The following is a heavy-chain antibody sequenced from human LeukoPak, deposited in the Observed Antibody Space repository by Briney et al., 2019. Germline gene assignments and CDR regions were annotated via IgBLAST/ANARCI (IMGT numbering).Heavy chain of an antibody. CDR1: GFTFSSYA. Sequence: GRSLRLSCAASGFTFSSYAMHWVRQAPGKGLEWVAVISYDGSNKYYADSVKGRFTISRDNSKNTLYLQMNSLRAEDMAVCYCARSGRSDFXSXXXIXXWGQXXLV. CDR2: ISYDGSNK. V-gene: IGHV3-30-3*01. D-gene: IGHD3-3*01. CDR3: ARSGRSDFXSXXXIXX. J-gene: IGHJ1*01.